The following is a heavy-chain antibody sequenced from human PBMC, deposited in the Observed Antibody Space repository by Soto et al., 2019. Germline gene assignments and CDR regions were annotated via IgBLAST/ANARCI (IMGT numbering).Heavy chain of an antibody. Sequence: GESLKISCKGSGYSFTSYWIGWVRQMPGKGLEWMGIIYPGDSDTRYSPSFQGQVTISADKSISTAYLQMNSLRAEETAVYYCAKALGSGLNYYFDYWGQGTLVTVSS. V-gene: IGHV5-51*01. CDR1: GYSFTSYW. D-gene: IGHD6-19*01. CDR2: IYPGDSDT. CDR3: AKALGSGLNYYFDY. J-gene: IGHJ4*02.